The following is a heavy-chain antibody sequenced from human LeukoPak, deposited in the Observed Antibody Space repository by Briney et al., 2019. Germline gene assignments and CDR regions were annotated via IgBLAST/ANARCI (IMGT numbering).Heavy chain of an antibody. CDR1: GFTFSSYG. J-gene: IGHJ4*02. CDR2: ISYDGSNK. CDR3: ARTRGRGYYDY. Sequence: PGGSLRLSCAASGFTFSSYGMHWVRQAPGKGLEWVAVISYDGSNKYYADSVKGRFTISRDSSKNTVSLLMNSLRVEDTAVYYCARTRGRGYYDYWGQGTLVTVSS. D-gene: IGHD3-22*01. V-gene: IGHV3-30*19.